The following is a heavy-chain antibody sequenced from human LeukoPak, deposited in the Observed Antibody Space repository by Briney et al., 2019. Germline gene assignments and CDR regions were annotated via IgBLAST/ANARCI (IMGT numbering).Heavy chain of an antibody. CDR3: ARDRITDFWSGYYTNYFDY. V-gene: IGHV3-7*01. J-gene: IGHJ4*02. CDR2: INQDGSEK. D-gene: IGHD3-3*01. CDR1: GFTFTTNW. Sequence: GGSLRLSCAAYGFTFTTNWMTWVRQAPGKGLEWVATINQDGSEKYYVDSVKGRFTISRDNAKNSLFLQMNSLRAEDTAVYYCARDRITDFWSGYYTNYFDYWGQGTLVTVSS.